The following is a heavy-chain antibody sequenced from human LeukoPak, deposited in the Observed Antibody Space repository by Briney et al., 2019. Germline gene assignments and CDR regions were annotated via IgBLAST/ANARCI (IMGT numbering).Heavy chain of an antibody. CDR2: INPSGGST. J-gene: IGHJ3*02. Sequence: ASVKVSCKARGYTFTSYYMHWVRQAPGQVLEWMGKINPSGGSTNYAQNFQGRVTMTRDMSTSTVYMELSSLRSEDTAVYYCARGDYYYDSSGSFDAFDNWGQGTMVTVSS. D-gene: IGHD3-22*01. CDR3: ARGDYYYDSSGSFDAFDN. V-gene: IGHV1-46*01. CDR1: GYTFTSYY.